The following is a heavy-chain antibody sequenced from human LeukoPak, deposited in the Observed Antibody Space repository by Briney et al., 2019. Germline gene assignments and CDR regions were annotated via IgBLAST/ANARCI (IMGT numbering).Heavy chain of an antibody. J-gene: IGHJ4*02. V-gene: IGHV7-4-1*02. D-gene: IGHD2-21*02. Sequence: GASVKVSCKASGYTFTSYAMNWVRQAPGQGLEWMGWINTNTGNPTYAQGFTGRFVFSLDTSVSTAYLQISSLKAEDTAVYYCARVVGCGGDCYSGISDYWGQGNLVTVSS. CDR3: ARVVGCGGDCYSGISDY. CDR1: GYTFTSYA. CDR2: INTNTGNP.